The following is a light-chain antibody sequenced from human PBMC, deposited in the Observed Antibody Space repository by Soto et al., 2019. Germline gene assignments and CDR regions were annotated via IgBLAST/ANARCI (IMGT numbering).Light chain of an antibody. CDR1: QSLLHSNGYNY. CDR3: MQALQTPPFT. V-gene: IGKV2-28*01. J-gene: IGKJ3*01. CDR2: LGS. Sequence: DIVMPQSPLSLPVTPGEPASSSCRSSQSLLHSNGYNYLDWYLQKPGQSPQLLIYLGSNRASGVPDRFSGSGSGTDFTLKISRVEAEDVGVYYCMQALQTPPFTFGPGTKVDIK.